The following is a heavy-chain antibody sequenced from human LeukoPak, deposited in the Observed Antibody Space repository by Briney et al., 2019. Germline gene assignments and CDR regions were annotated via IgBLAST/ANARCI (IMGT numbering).Heavy chain of an antibody. V-gene: IGHV1-8*01. CDR2: MNPNSGNT. CDR1: GYTFTSYD. CDR3: ARGLRFLEWLLLDYYYGMDV. Sequence: ASVKVSCKASGYTFTSYDINWVRQATGQGLERMGWMNPNSGNTGYAQKFQGRVTMTRNTSISTAYMELSSLRSEDTAVYYCARGLRFLEWLLLDYYYGMDVWGQGTTVTVSS. J-gene: IGHJ6*02. D-gene: IGHD3-3*01.